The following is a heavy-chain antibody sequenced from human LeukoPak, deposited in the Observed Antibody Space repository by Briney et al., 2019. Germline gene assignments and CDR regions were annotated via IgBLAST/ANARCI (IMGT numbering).Heavy chain of an antibody. CDR3: ARDREVWLRPRRRYYFHY. CDR1: GYTFTSYG. V-gene: IGHV1-18*01. J-gene: IGHJ4*02. CDR2: ISAYNGNT. Sequence: GASVKVSCKASGYTFTSYGISWVRQAPGQGLEWMGWISAYNGNTSYAQKLQGRVTMTTDTSTSTAYMELRSLRSDDTAVYYCARDREVWLRPRRRYYFHYWGQGTLVTVSS. D-gene: IGHD5-12*01.